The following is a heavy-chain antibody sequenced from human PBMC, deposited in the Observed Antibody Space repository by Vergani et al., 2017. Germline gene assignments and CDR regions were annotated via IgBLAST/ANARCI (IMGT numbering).Heavy chain of an antibody. J-gene: IGHJ4*02. D-gene: IGHD6-19*01. V-gene: IGHV1-46*01. CDR3: ARVGKQWLVHPQYYFDY. CDR1: GYTFTSYY. Sequence: QVQLVQSGAEVKKPGASVKVSCKASGYTFTSYYMHWVRQAPGQGLEWMGIINPSGGSTSYAQKFQGRVTMTRDTSTSTVYMELSSLRSEDTAVYYCARVGKQWLVHPQYYFDYWGQGTLVTVSS. CDR2: INPSGGST.